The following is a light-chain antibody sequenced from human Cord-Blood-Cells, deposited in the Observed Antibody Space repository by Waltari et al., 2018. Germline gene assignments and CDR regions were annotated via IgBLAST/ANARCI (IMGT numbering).Light chain of an antibody. Sequence: EIVLTQSPGTLSLSPGERATLSCRASQSVSSSYLAWYQQKPGQAPRLLIYGASSTATDIPDRFSGSWSGTDFTLTISRLEPEDVAVYYCQQYGSSPRTFGQGTKVEIK. CDR2: GAS. CDR3: QQYGSSPRT. V-gene: IGKV3-20*01. CDR1: QSVSSSY. J-gene: IGKJ1*01.